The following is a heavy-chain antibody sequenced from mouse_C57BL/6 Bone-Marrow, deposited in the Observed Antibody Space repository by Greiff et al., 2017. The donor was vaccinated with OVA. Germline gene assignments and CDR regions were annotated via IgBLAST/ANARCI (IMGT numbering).Heavy chain of an antibody. V-gene: IGHV1-59*01. CDR3: ARWRGLYYSNYSYYFDY. J-gene: IGHJ2*01. D-gene: IGHD2-5*01. CDR2: IDPSDSYT. Sequence: VQLQHPGAELVRPGTSVKLSCKASGYTFTSYWMHWVKQRPGQGLEWIGVIDPSDSYTNYNQKFKGKATLTVDTSSSTAYMQLSSLTSEDSAVYYCARWRGLYYSNYSYYFDYWGQGTTLTVSS. CDR1: GYTFTSYW.